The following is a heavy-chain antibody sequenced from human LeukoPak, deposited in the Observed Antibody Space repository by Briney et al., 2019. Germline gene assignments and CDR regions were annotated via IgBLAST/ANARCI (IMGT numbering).Heavy chain of an antibody. CDR3: AKTYGGDYFDY. V-gene: IGHV4-59*01. Sequence: SETLSLTCTVSGGSIGSYYWSWIRQPPGKGLEWIGYIYYSGSTNYNPSLESRVTISVDTSKNQFSLKLSSVTAADTAVYYCAKTYGGDYFDYWGQGTLVTVSS. CDR2: IYYSGST. J-gene: IGHJ4*02. D-gene: IGHD4-23*01. CDR1: GGSIGSYY.